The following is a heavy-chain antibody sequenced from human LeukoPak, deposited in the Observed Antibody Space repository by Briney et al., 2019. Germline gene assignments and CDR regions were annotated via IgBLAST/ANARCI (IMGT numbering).Heavy chain of an antibody. Sequence: GGSLRLSCAASGFTVSSNYMSWVRQAPGKGLEWVSVIYSGGSTYYADSVKGRFTISRDNSKNTLYLQMNSLRAEDTAVYYCARTRAALNFDYWGQGTLVTVSS. CDR3: ARTRAALNFDY. J-gene: IGHJ4*02. CDR2: IYSGGST. D-gene: IGHD6-6*01. CDR1: GFTVSSNY. V-gene: IGHV3-53*01.